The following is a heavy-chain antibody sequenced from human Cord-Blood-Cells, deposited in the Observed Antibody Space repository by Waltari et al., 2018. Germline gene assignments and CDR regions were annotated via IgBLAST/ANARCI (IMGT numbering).Heavy chain of an antibody. D-gene: IGHD1-26*01. CDR2: INSDGSST. J-gene: IGHJ4*02. CDR3: ARDRTSGSYPYYFDY. CDR1: GFPFLSLW. V-gene: IGHV3-74*01. Sequence: EVQLVESGGGLVQPGGSLRLSFASSGFPFLSLWMTWVPQPSGKGLVWVSRINSDGSSTSYADSVKGRFTISRDNAKNTLYLQMNSLRAEDTAVYYCARDRTSGSYPYYFDYWGQGTLVTVSS.